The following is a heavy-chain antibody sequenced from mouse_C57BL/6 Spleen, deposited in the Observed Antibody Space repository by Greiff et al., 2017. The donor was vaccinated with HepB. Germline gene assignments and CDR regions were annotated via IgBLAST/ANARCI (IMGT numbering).Heavy chain of an antibody. CDR1: GFNIKDDY. V-gene: IGHV14-4*01. Sequence: VQLQQSGAELVRPGASVKLSCTASGFNIKDDYMHWVKQRPEQGLEWIGWIDPENGDTEYASKFQGKATITADTSSTTAYLQLSSLTSEDTAVYYCTMVPFAYWGQGTLVTVSA. J-gene: IGHJ3*01. D-gene: IGHD2-2*01. CDR3: TMVPFAY. CDR2: IDPENGDT.